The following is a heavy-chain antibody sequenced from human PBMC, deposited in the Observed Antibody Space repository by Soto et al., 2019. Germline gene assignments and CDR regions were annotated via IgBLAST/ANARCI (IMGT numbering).Heavy chain of an antibody. D-gene: IGHD3-10*01. J-gene: IGHJ5*02. CDR3: AHRLLRGNWFDP. CDR1: GFSLSTSGVG. CDR2: IYWDDDK. Sequence: QITLKESGPTLVKPTQTLTLTCTFSGFSLSTSGVGVGWIRQPPGKALEWLALIYWDDDKRYSPSLKGRLTIXKXIAKHQVVLTMTNMDPVDTATYYCAHRLLRGNWFDPWGQGTLVTVSS. V-gene: IGHV2-5*02.